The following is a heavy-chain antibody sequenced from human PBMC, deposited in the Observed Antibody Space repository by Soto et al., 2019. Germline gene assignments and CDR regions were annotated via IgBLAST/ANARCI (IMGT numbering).Heavy chain of an antibody. J-gene: IGHJ4*02. CDR1: GGTFSSYA. D-gene: IGHD2-2*02. CDR2: IIPMYGMP. V-gene: IGHV1-69*01. Sequence: QVQLVQSGAEVKKPGSSVKVSCKASGGTFSSYAVSWVRQAPGQGLEWVGEIIPMYGMPNLAHRFQGRVTVTADESTSTVYMEVSRLRSEDTAIYYCARVKENCSPTSCYKVYDFWGQGTLVTVSS. CDR3: ARVKENCSPTSCYKVYDF.